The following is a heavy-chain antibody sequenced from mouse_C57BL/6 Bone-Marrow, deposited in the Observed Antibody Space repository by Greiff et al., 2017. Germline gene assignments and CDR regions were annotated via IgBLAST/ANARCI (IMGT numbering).Heavy chain of an antibody. Sequence: VQLKQSGAELMKPGASVKLSCKATGYTFTGYWIEWVKQRPGHGLEWIGEILPGSGSTNYNEKFKGKATFTADTSSNTAYMQLSSLTTEDSAIYYCARRGPEGLYYDYSDYWGQGTTLTVSS. CDR3: ARRGPEGLYYDYSDY. J-gene: IGHJ2*01. CDR2: ILPGSGST. CDR1: GYTFTGYW. D-gene: IGHD2-4*01. V-gene: IGHV1-9*01.